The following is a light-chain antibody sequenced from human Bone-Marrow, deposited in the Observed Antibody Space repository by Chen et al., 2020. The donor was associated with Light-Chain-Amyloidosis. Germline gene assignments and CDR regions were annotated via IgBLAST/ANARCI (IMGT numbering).Light chain of an antibody. CDR1: SSNIGSNI. V-gene: IGLV1-44*01. Sequence: QSVLTQPPSASGTPGQRVTIYCFGSSSNIGSNIVNWYQQFPGTAPKLLIYRNNEWPSGVPDRVSGSKSGTSASRAISGLQSEDEADYYGAAWDDSLPGGVFGGGTKVTVL. J-gene: IGLJ3*02. CDR2: RNN. CDR3: AAWDDSLPGGV.